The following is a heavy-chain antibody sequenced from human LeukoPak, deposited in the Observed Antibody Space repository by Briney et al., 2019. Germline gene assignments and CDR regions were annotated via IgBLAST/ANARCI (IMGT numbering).Heavy chain of an antibody. Sequence: PSETLSLTCTVSGGSISSGSYYWGWIRQPPGKGLEWIGSIYYSGSTYYNPSLKSRVTISVDTSKNQFSLKLSSVTAADTAVYYCARVGGEASLVYRGGRLAPRGPYFDYWGQGTLVTVSS. V-gene: IGHV4-39*07. J-gene: IGHJ4*02. CDR2: IYYSGST. CDR3: ARVGGEASLVYRGGRLAPRGPYFDY. CDR1: GGSISSGSYY. D-gene: IGHD3-3*01.